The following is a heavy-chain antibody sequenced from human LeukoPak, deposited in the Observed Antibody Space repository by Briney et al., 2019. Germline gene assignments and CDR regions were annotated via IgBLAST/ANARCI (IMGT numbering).Heavy chain of an antibody. CDR2: ISAYNGNT. Sequence: ASVRVSCKASGYTFTSYGISWVRQAPGQGLEWMGWISAYNGNTKYAQNLQGRVTMTTDTSTSTAYMELRSLRSDDTAVYYCARVAWGTAMVTGEPDYWGQGTLVTVSP. V-gene: IGHV1-18*01. CDR1: GYTFTSYG. CDR3: ARVAWGTAMVTGEPDY. D-gene: IGHD5-18*01. J-gene: IGHJ4*02.